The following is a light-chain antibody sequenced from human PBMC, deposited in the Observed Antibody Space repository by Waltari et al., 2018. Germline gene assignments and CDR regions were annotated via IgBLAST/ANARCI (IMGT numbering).Light chain of an antibody. V-gene: IGKV2-29*01. CDR2: EVS. CDR3: QQHYSNPS. Sequence: DIVMTQTPLSLSVTPGQPASISCKSSQSLLHSVGKTYLYWYLLKPGQSPQLLIYEVSSRFSGVPDRFSGSGSGTDFTLTISSLKAEDVAVYYCQQHYSNPSFGQGTRLEIK. CDR1: QSLLHSVGKTY. J-gene: IGKJ5*01.